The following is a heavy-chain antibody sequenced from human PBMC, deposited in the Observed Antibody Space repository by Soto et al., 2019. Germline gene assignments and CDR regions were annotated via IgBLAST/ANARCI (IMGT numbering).Heavy chain of an antibody. CDR2: MNPNSGNT. CDR3: ARVQRYCSSTSCYDPLDYYYMDV. J-gene: IGHJ6*03. Sequence: EASVKVSCKASGYTFTSYDINWVRQATGQGLEWMGWMNPNSGNTGYAQKVQGRVTMTRNTSISTAYMELSSLRSEDTAVYYCARVQRYCSSTSCYDPLDYYYMDVWGKGTTVTVSS. D-gene: IGHD2-2*01. CDR1: GYTFTSYD. V-gene: IGHV1-8*01.